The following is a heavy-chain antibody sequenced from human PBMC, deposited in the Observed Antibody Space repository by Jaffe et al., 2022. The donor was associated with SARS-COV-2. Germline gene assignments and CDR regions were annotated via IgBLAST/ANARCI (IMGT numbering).Heavy chain of an antibody. V-gene: IGHV3-21*01. D-gene: IGHD6-13*01. CDR1: GFTFSSYS. J-gene: IGHJ6*02. CDR3: ARDRSDSSSWHYYYYGMDV. Sequence: EVQLVESGGGLVKPGGSLRLSCAASGFTFSSYSMNWVRQAPGKGLEWVSSISSSSSYIYYADSVKGRFTISRDNAKNSLYLQMNSLRAEDTAVYYCARDRSDSSSWHYYYYGMDVWGQGTTVTVSS. CDR2: ISSSSSYI.